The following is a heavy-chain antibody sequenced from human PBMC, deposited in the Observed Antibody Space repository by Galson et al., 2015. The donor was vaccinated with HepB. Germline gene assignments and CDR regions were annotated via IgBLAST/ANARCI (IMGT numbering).Heavy chain of an antibody. CDR1: GFTFDDYA. CDR3: AKGPGNYGRTHFDY. D-gene: IGHD1-7*01. Sequence: SLRLSCAASGFTFDDYAMHWVRQAPGKGLEWVSGISWNSGSIGYADSVKGRFTISRDNAKNSLYLQMNSLRAEDTALYYCAKGPGNYGRTHFDYWGQGTLVTVSS. V-gene: IGHV3-9*01. J-gene: IGHJ4*02. CDR2: ISWNSGSI.